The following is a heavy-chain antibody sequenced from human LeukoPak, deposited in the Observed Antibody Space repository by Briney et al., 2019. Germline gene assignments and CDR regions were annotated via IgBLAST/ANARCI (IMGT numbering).Heavy chain of an antibody. CDR2: ISYDGSNK. D-gene: IGHD1-26*01. J-gene: IGHJ4*02. CDR3: AKETTGYSGSYYSNYFDY. V-gene: IGHV3-30-3*01. CDR1: GFTFSSYA. Sequence: GRSLRLSCAASGFTFSSYAMHWVRQAPGKGLEWVAVISYDGSNKYYADSVKGRFTISRDNSKNTLYLQMNSLRAEDTAVYYCAKETTGYSGSYYSNYFDYWGQGTLVTVSS.